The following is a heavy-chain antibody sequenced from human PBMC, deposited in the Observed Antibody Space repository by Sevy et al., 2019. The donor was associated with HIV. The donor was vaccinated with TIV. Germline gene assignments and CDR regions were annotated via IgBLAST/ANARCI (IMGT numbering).Heavy chain of an antibody. CDR2: ISYDGSNK. D-gene: IGHD1-7*01. J-gene: IGHJ4*02. V-gene: IGHV3-30-3*01. Sequence: GGSLRLSCAASGFTFSSYAMHWVRQAPGKGLEWVALISYDGSNKYYADSVKGRFTISRDNSKNTLYLQMNSLRAEDTAVYYCARALLRTTAMTHFDYWGQGTLVTVSS. CDR3: ARALLRTTAMTHFDY. CDR1: GFTFSSYA.